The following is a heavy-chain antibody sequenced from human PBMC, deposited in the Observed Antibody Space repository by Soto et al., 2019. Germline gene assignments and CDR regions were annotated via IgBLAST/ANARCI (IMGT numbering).Heavy chain of an antibody. D-gene: IGHD6-19*01. CDR1: GFTFRSYA. V-gene: IGHV3-30-3*01. Sequence: QVQLVESGGGVVQPGRSLRLSCAASGFTFRSYAMPWVCQAPGKGLEWVAVISYDGSNKYYADSVKGRFTISRDNSKNTRYLQRNSLRAEDTAVYDCARDHGAGAGYYGMDGWGQGTTVTVSS. J-gene: IGHJ6*02. CDR2: ISYDGSNK. CDR3: ARDHGAGAGYYGMDG.